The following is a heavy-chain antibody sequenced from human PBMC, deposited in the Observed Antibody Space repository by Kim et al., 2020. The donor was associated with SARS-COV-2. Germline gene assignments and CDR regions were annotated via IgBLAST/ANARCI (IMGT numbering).Heavy chain of an antibody. CDR2: IYYSGST. V-gene: IGHV4-59*08. J-gene: IGHJ6*02. D-gene: IGHD1-26*01. Sequence: SETLSLTCTVSGGSISSYYWSWIRQPPGKGLEWIGYIYYSGSTNYNPSLKSRVTISVDTSKNQFSLKLSSVTAADTAVYYCARRRGGSSQGYYYGMDVWGQGTTVTVSS. CDR3: ARRRGGSSQGYYYGMDV. CDR1: GGSISSYY.